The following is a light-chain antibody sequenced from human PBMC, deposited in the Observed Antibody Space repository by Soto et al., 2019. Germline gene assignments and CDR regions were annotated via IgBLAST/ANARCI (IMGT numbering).Light chain of an antibody. V-gene: IGLV2-11*01. J-gene: IGLJ2*01. CDR2: DVS. CDR3: CSYAGDLAL. CDR1: SSDVGGYDF. Sequence: QSALAQPRSVSGSPGQSVTISCTGTSSDVGGYDFVSWYQQHPGKAPKLMISDVSKRPSGVPDRFSGSKSGNTASLTISGLQAEDEADYYCCSYAGDLALFGGGTQVTGL.